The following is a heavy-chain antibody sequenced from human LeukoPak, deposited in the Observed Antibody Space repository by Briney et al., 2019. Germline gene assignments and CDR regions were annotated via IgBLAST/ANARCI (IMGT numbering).Heavy chain of an antibody. CDR3: AKQSLYDSSGHFQY. V-gene: IGHV3-23*01. D-gene: IGHD3-22*01. CDR1: GFTFSSYA. Sequence: GGSLRLSCAASGFTFSSYAMTWVRQAPGKGLEWVSTITGSGGYTYYADSVKGRITISRDNSKNTLFLRMNSLRAEDTAVYFCAKQSLYDSSGHFQYWGQGTLVTVSS. J-gene: IGHJ4*02. CDR2: ITGSGGYT.